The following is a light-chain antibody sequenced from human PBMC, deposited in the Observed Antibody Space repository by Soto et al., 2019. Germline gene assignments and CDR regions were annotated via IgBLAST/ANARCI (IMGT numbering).Light chain of an antibody. CDR3: EQLNSYPR. Sequence: IRLTQSPACLSASVRVRVTVTGRSSQGLSSDLAWYKQKPGKAHKILIYAASTLQSGVPSRFSVSGSGRDFTLTIICVQPEDFATYFCEQLNSYPRFGQGTRLEI. J-gene: IGKJ5*01. CDR1: QGLSSD. V-gene: IGKV1-9*01. CDR2: AAS.